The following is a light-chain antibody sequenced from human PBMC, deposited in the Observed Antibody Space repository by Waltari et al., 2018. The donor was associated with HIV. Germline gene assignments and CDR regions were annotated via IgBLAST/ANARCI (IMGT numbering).Light chain of an antibody. CDR1: SSDVGGYNY. CDR3: SSYTSSTTLV. CDR2: EGS. V-gene: IGLV2-14*01. J-gene: IGLJ2*01. Sequence: QSALTQPASVSGSPGQSLTISCTGTSSDVGGYNYVSWYQQHPGKAPKLMIYEGSNRPSGVSTRSSCSQSCHTASLTISGLQAEDEADYYCSSYTSSTTLVFGGGTQLTVL.